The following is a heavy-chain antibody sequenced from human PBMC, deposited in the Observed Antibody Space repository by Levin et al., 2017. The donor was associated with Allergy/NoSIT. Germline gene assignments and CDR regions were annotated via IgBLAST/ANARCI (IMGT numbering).Heavy chain of an antibody. Sequence: LSLTCAASGFTFSNYGMHWVRQAPGKGLEWVAVIWYDGTNKYYADSVKGRFTISRDNFNKTLHLQMNSLRAEDTAVYYCATSYGSGSYQTLIDYWGQGTLVTVSS. V-gene: IGHV3-33*01. CDR2: IWYDGTNK. CDR3: ATSYGSGSYQTLIDY. CDR1: GFTFSNYG. D-gene: IGHD3-10*01. J-gene: IGHJ4*02.